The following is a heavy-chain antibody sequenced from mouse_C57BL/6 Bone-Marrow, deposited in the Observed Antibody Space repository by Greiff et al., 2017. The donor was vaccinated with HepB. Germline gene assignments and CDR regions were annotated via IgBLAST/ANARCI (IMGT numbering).Heavy chain of an antibody. D-gene: IGHD1-1*02. Sequence: VQLQQPGAELVKPGASVKLSCKASGYTFTSYWMQWVKQRPGQGLEWIGEIDPSDSYTNYNQKFKGKATLTVDTSSSTAYMQLSSLTSEDSAVYYCAREDEVGRYFDVWGTGTTVTVSS. CDR2: IDPSDSYT. CDR3: AREDEVGRYFDV. J-gene: IGHJ1*03. CDR1: GYTFTSYW. V-gene: IGHV1-50*01.